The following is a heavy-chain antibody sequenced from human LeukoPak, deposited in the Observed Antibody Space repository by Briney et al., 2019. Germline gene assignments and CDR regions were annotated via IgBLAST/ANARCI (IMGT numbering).Heavy chain of an antibody. CDR3: ARAGISGSTRWFDP. CDR2: ISGGGGST. D-gene: IGHD1-26*01. CDR1: GFTLSSYA. Sequence: GGSLRLSCAASGFTLSSYAMSWVRQAPGKGLEWVSSISGGGGSTYYADSVKGRVTISRDNSKNTLYLQMNSLRAEDTAIYYCARAGISGSTRWFDPWGQGTLVTVSS. J-gene: IGHJ5*02. V-gene: IGHV3-23*01.